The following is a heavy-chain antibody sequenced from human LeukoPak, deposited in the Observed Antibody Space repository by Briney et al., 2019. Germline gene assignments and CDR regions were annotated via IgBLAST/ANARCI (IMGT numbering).Heavy chain of an antibody. D-gene: IGHD6-19*01. Sequence: GGSLRLSCAASGFTFSSYAMSWVRQAPGKGLEWVSAISGSGGSTYYADSVKGRFTISRDNSKNTLYLQMNSLRAEDTAVYSCAKDLGSRGWYYFDYWGQGTLVTVSS. CDR1: GFTFSSYA. CDR2: ISGSGGST. CDR3: AKDLGSRGWYYFDY. V-gene: IGHV3-23*01. J-gene: IGHJ4*02.